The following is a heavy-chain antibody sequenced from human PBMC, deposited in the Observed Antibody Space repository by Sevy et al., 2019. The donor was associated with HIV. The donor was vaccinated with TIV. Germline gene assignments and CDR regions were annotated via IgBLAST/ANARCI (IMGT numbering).Heavy chain of an antibody. CDR3: VRHISFGELGSWFDP. CDR1: GFTVNSDY. D-gene: IGHD3-10*01. Sequence: QLGGSLRLSCAASGFTVNSDYMSWVRQAPGKGLEWVSVVYSGGTTYYADSVKGRFTISRDNSKNILYLQMNSLRAEDTAVYYCVRHISFGELGSWFDPWGQGTLVTVSS. V-gene: IGHV3-53*01. J-gene: IGHJ5*02. CDR2: VYSGGTT.